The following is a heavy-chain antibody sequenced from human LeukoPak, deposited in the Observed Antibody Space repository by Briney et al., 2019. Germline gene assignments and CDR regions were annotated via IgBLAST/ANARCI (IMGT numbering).Heavy chain of an antibody. CDR3: ARGAVAGTGTDY. CDR2: ISGSGSST. V-gene: IGHV3-23*01. CDR1: GFTFSSYG. J-gene: IGHJ4*02. Sequence: GGSLRLSCAASGFTFSSYGMSWVRQAPGKGLEWVSAISGSGSSTYYAASVKGRFTISRDNSKNTLYLQMNSLRAEDTAVYFCARGAVAGTGTDYWGQGTLVTVSS. D-gene: IGHD6-19*01.